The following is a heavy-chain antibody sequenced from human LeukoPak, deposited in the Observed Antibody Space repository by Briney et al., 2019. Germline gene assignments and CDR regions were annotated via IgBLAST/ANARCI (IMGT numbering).Heavy chain of an antibody. D-gene: IGHD3-10*01. J-gene: IGHJ4*02. CDR3: AKGYYGSGSYGWFDY. CDR1: GFTFSSHE. V-gene: IGHV3-48*03. Sequence: HSGGSLRLSCAASGFTFSSHEMNWVRQAPGKGLEWVSYISSSGSTIYYADSVKGRFTISRDNSKNTLYLQMNSLRAEDTAVYYCAKGYYGSGSYGWFDYWGQGTLVTVSS. CDR2: ISSSGSTI.